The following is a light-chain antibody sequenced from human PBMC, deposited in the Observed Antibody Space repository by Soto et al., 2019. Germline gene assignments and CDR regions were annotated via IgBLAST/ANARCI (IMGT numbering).Light chain of an antibody. CDR1: QSVSSN. CDR3: QQYKNWPPYT. V-gene: IGKV3-15*01. J-gene: IGKJ2*01. CDR2: SAS. Sequence: EIVMTQSPATLSVSPGERATLSCRASQSVSSNLAWYQQKPGQAPRLLIYSASTRATGIPARFSGSGSGTEFTLTISNLQSEDFAVYYCQQYKNWPPYTFGQETKVEIK.